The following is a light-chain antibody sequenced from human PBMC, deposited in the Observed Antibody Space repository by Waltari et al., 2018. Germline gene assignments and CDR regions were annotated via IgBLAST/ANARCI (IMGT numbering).Light chain of an antibody. J-gene: IGLJ2*01. CDR3: CSYAGSYTLEV. CDR1: SSDVGAYNY. CDR2: YVN. V-gene: IGLV2-11*01. Sequence: QSALTQPRSVSGSPGQSVTISCTGTSSDVGAYNYVSWYQHHPGKAPKLMIYYVNARPSGVPERFSGSKSGNTASLTISGLQAEDEADYYCCSYAGSYTLEVFGGGTKLTVL.